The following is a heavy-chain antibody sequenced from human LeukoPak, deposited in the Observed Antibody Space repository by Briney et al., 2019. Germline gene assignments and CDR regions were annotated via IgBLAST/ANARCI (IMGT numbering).Heavy chain of an antibody. CDR1: GYTFTSYF. CDR3: ARAHYYDSSDYGGIEH. J-gene: IGHJ1*01. CDR2: INPSGGST. D-gene: IGHD3-22*01. V-gene: IGHV1-46*01. Sequence: ASVKVSCKASGYTFTSYFMHWVRQAPGQGLEWMGIINPSGGSTNYAQKFQDRVTMTRDTSTSTVYMELSSLRSEDTAVYYCARAHYYDSSDYGGIEHWGQGTLVTVSS.